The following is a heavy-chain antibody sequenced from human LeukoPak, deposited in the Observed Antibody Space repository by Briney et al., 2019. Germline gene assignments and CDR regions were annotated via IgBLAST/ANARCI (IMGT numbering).Heavy chain of an antibody. CDR2: IYHSGKS. J-gene: IGHJ5*02. V-gene: IGHV4-38-2*02. CDR1: GYSISSGYY. CDR3: ARLSGYQGWFDP. D-gene: IGHD3-10*01. Sequence: PSETLSLACSVSGYSISSGYYWDWIRQPPGKGLEWIASIYHSGKSYYNPSLESRVTISVDTSKNQFSLKLSSVTAADTAVYYCARLSGYQGWFDPWGQGTLVTVSS.